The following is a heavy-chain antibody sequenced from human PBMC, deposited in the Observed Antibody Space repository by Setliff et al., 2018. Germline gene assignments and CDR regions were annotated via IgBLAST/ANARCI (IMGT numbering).Heavy chain of an antibody. V-gene: IGHV3-23*01. CDR3: AKAGGSGFGMDYLDS. CDR2: ISGDSSFT. Sequence: GGSLRLSCAASGFTFSSYWMSWVRQAPGKGLEWVSIISGDSSFTNYADSGRGRATIFRDSSGNNVYLHMNSLTAADSAMYYCAKAGGSGFGMDYLDSWGQGTLVTVSS. D-gene: IGHD3-3*01. CDR1: GFTFSSYW. J-gene: IGHJ4*02.